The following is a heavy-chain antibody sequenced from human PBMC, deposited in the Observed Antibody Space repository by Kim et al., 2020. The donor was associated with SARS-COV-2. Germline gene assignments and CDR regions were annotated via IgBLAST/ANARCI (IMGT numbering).Heavy chain of an antibody. CDR2: IYYSGST. CDR3: ARGVGATEGDAFDI. Sequence: SETLSLTCTVSGGSISSYYWSWIRQPPGKGLEWIGYIYYSGSTNYNPSLKSRVTISVDTSKNQFSLKLSSVTAADTAVYYCARGVGATEGDAFDIWGQGTMVTVSS. J-gene: IGHJ3*02. CDR1: GGSISSYY. D-gene: IGHD1-26*01. V-gene: IGHV4-59*13.